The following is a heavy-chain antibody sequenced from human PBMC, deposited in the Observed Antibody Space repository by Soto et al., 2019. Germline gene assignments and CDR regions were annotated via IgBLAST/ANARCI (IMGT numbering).Heavy chain of an antibody. Sequence: VQLVESGGGVVQPGRSLRLSCAASGFTFSSYGMHWVRQAPGKGLEGVAVILYDGSNKYYADSVQGRFTISRDNSKNTLYLQMNSLRAEDTAVYYCAKPITFGGVIAPLDYWGQVPLVTASS. CDR1: GFTFSSYG. D-gene: IGHD3-16*02. V-gene: IGHV3-30*18. J-gene: IGHJ4*02. CDR3: AKPITFGGVIAPLDY. CDR2: ILYDGSNK.